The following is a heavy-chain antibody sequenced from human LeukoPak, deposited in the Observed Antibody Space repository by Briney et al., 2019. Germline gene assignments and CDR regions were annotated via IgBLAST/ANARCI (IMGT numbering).Heavy chain of an antibody. CDR3: ARLGTYYDILTGYLRPFGFDY. CDR1: GYTFTGYY. J-gene: IGHJ4*02. Sequence: ASVKVSCKASGYTFTGYYMHWVRQAPGQGLEWMGWINPNSGGTNYAQKFQGRVTMTRDTSISTAYIELSRLRSDDTAVYYCARLGTYYDILTGYLRPFGFDYWGQGTLVTVSS. D-gene: IGHD3-9*01. CDR2: INPNSGGT. V-gene: IGHV1-2*02.